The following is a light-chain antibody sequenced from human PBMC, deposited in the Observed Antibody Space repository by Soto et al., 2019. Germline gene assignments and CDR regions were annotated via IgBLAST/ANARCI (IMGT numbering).Light chain of an antibody. Sequence: EIVMTQSPATLSVSPGERATLSCRASQSVSSNLAWYQQKPGQAPRLLIYGASTRATGIPARLSGSGSGTEFTLTISSLQSEDFAVYYCQQYNNWPPLTFGGGPRWISN. V-gene: IGKV3-15*01. J-gene: IGKJ4*01. CDR3: QQYNNWPPLT. CDR1: QSVSSN. CDR2: GAS.